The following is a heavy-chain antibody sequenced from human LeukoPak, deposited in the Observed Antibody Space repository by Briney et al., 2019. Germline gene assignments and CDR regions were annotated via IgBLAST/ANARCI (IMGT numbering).Heavy chain of an antibody. CDR3: ARGVDYYDSSGTIDY. D-gene: IGHD3-22*01. V-gene: IGHV3-33*01. CDR2: VWFDGSKK. CDR1: GFTFSSYG. Sequence: GGSLRLSCAASGFTFSSYGMHWVRQAPGKGLEWVAVVWFDGSKKYSADSVKGQITISRDDSKNTLYLQMNSLRAEDTAVYYCARGVDYYDSSGTIDYWGQGTLVTVSS. J-gene: IGHJ4*02.